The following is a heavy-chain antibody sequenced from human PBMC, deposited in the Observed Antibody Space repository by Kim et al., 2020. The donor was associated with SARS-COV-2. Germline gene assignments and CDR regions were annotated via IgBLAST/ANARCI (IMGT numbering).Heavy chain of an antibody. CDR2: LYADESA. CDR3: ARDRSWMAGATSYNYGMDV. V-gene: IGHV3-66*02. CDR1: GFSVSSTF. D-gene: IGHD1-1*01. J-gene: IGHJ6*02. Sequence: GGSLRLSCAASGFSVSSTFMSWVRQAPGKGLEWISVLYADESAYYAESVKGRFTISRDKSKNTLYLRMDSLRTEDTAVYYCARDRSWMAGATSYNYGMDVWGQGTTVTVSS.